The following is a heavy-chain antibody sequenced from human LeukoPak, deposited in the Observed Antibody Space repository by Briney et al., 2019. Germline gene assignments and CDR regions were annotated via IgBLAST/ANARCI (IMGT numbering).Heavy chain of an antibody. Sequence: SETLSLTCTVSGDTVSSYWSWIRQPPGKELRWFGYIYYGGSTNYTPSHKSRVTISVDSSKNQFSLRLTSVTAADTALYYCARGSDSSGWRRFDYWGQGILVTVSS. CDR2: IYYGGST. J-gene: IGHJ4*02. CDR3: ARGSDSSGWRRFDY. V-gene: IGHV4-59*02. D-gene: IGHD6-19*01. CDR1: GDTVSSY.